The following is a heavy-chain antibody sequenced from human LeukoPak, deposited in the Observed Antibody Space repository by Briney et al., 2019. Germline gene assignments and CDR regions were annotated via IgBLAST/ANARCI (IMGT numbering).Heavy chain of an antibody. D-gene: IGHD3-10*02. J-gene: IGHJ4*02. CDR2: ISSAGST. V-gene: IGHV3-23*01. Sequence: GGSLRLSCAASGVTFSSYVMNWVRQSPGKGLEWVSGISSAGSTYYADSVKGRFTISSDNAKNSVFLQMNSLRAEDTAVYYCARDSPPKCFVYWGQGTLVTVSS. CDR1: GVTFSSYV. CDR3: ARDSPPKCFVY.